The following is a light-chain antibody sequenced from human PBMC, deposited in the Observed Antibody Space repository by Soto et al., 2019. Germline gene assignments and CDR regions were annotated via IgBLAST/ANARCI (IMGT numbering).Light chain of an antibody. CDR2: DAS. V-gene: IGKV1-5*01. Sequence: DIQMTQSPSTLSASLGDRVTITCRASQGISRWLAWYQQRPGKAPKLLIYDASTLHSGVSSRFSGSGSGTEFTLTISSLQPDDFATYYCQQYGVFGPGTKVDIK. J-gene: IGKJ3*01. CDR1: QGISRW. CDR3: QQYGV.